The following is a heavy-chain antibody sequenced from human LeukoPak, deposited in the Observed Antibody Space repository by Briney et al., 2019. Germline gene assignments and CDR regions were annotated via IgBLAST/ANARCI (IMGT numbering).Heavy chain of an antibody. CDR1: GFTFSTYF. D-gene: IGHD2-21*01. V-gene: IGHV3-30-3*01. CDR3: ARERQDTILHSGAFDI. Sequence: GGSLRLSCAASGFTFSTYFMHWVRQAPGKGLEWVADIASDGSHTFYVESVKGRFTISRGNSKNTLYLQMSILRAEDTAVYFCARERQDTILHSGAFDIWGQGTMVTVSS. CDR2: IASDGSHT. J-gene: IGHJ3*02.